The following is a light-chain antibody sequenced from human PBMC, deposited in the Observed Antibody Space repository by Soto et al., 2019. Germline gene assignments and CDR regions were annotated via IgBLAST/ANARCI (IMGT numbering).Light chain of an antibody. J-gene: IGLJ1*01. CDR2: EVT. V-gene: IGLV2-14*01. CDR1: SSDVGTYNY. Sequence: QSPLTQPASLSWSPGQSLTISCTGTSSDVGTYNYVSWYQQHPGKAPKVMIYEVTYRPSGVSNRFSGSKSGNTASLTISGLQAEDEAEYYCSSYTGSSTLYVFGTGTKVTVL. CDR3: SSYTGSSTLYV.